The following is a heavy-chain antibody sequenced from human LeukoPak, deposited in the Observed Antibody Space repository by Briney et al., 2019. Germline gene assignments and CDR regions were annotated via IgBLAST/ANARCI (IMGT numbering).Heavy chain of an antibody. CDR2: IIPIFGTA. CDR1: GGTFSSYA. V-gene: IGHV1-69*05. J-gene: IGHJ5*02. D-gene: IGHD2-15*01. CDR3: AREGVVDGLNWFDP. Sequence: SVKVSCKASGGTFSSYAISWVRQAPGQGLEWMGRIIPIFGTANYAQKFQGRVTITTDESTSTAYVELSSLRSEDTAVYYCAREGVVDGLNWFDPWGQGTLVTVSS.